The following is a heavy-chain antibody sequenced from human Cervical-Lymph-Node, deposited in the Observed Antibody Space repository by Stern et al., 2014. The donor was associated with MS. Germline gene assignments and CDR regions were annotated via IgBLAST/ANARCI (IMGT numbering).Heavy chain of an antibody. CDR1: GYIFSGYY. J-gene: IGHJ5*02. CDR2: INTNSGAT. CDR3: ARDYTSGGTYRGFDP. Sequence: QVQLVQSGTEVKKPGASVKVACKTSGYIFSGYYMHWVRQAPGQGLEWLGRINTNSGATVLARAFQGRVTLTRDTSTSTAYMELRGLTLDDTAVYYCARDYTSGGTYRGFDPWGQGTRVAVSS. V-gene: IGHV1-2*02. D-gene: IGHD2-8*02.